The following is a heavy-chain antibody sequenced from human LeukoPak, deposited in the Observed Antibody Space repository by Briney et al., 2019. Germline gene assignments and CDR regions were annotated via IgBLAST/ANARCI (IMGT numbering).Heavy chain of an antibody. J-gene: IGHJ4*02. D-gene: IGHD1-1*01. CDR3: ASGYPGAPFDY. CDR1: GGTFSSYA. CDR2: IIPIFGTA. Sequence: ASVKVSCKASGGTFSSYAISWVRQAPGQGLEWMGGIIPIFGTANYAQKFQGRVTITADESTSTAYMELSSLRSEDTAVYYCASGYPGAPFDYWGQGTLVTVSS. V-gene: IGHV1-69*13.